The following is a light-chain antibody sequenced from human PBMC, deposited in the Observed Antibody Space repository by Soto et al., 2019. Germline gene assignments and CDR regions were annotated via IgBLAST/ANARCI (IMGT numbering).Light chain of an antibody. CDR1: QSVLSNNNNY. CDR3: QQYHSTPPQWT. V-gene: IGKV4-1*01. CDR2: WAS. Sequence: DIVMTQSPDSLPVSLGERATINCKSSQSVLSNNNNYLAWFQQKPGQPPKLLIYWASTRESGVPDRFSGSGSGTNFTLTISSLQAEDVAVYYCQQYHSTPPQWTFGQGTKVDIK. J-gene: IGKJ1*01.